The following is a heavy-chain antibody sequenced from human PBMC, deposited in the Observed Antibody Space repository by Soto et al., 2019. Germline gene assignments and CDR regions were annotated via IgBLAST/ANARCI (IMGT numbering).Heavy chain of an antibody. V-gene: IGHV4-39*01. Sequence: QLQLQESGPGLVKPSETLSLTCTVSGGSISSSSYYWGWIRQPPGKGLEWIGSIYYSGSTYYNPSLKSRVTISVDTSKNQFSLKLSSVTAADTAVYYCATRGTDYSIIDYWGQGTLVTVSS. D-gene: IGHD3-10*01. CDR1: GGSISSSSYY. J-gene: IGHJ4*02. CDR3: ATRGTDYSIIDY. CDR2: IYYSGST.